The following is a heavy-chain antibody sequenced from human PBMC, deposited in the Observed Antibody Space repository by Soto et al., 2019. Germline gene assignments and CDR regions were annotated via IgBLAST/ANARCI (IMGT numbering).Heavy chain of an antibody. CDR2: IYYSGST. D-gene: IGHD2-2*01. J-gene: IGHJ5*02. V-gene: IGHV4-31*03. CDR1: GGSISSGGYY. Sequence: PSETLSLTCTVSGGSISSGGYYWSWIRQHPGKGLEWIGYIYYSGSTYYNLSLKSRVTISVDTSKNQFSLKLSSVTAADTAVYYCARSGYCSSTSCYYGSWFDPWGQGTLVTVSS. CDR3: ARSGYCSSTSCYYGSWFDP.